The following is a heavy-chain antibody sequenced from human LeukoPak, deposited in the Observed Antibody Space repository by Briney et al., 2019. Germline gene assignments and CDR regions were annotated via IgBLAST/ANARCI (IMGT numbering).Heavy chain of an antibody. CDR1: GFTFSSYS. D-gene: IGHD3-10*01. CDR3: ASKQIWFGELVDY. CDR2: ISSSSSTI. V-gene: IGHV3-48*04. Sequence: GGSLRLSCAASGFTFSSYSMNWVRQAPGKGLEWVSYISSSSSTIYYADSVKGRFTISRDNAKNSLYLQMNSLRAEDTAVYYCASKQIWFGELVDYWGQGTLVTVSS. J-gene: IGHJ4*02.